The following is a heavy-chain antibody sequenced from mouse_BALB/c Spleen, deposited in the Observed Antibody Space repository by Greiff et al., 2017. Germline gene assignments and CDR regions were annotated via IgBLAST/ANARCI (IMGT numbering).Heavy chain of an antibody. Sequence: EVQGVESGGGLVQPGGSRKLSCAASGFTFSSFGMHWVRQAPEKGLEWVAYISSGSSTIYYADTVKGRFTVSRDNPKNTLFLQMTSLRSEDTAMYYCARWTVVAPMDYWGQGTSVTVSS. CDR3: ARWTVVAPMDY. CDR2: ISSGSSTI. CDR1: GFTFSSFG. V-gene: IGHV5-17*02. D-gene: IGHD1-1*01. J-gene: IGHJ4*01.